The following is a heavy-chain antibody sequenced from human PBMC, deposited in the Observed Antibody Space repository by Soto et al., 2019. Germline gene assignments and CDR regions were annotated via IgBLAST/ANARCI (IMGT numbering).Heavy chain of an antibody. CDR3: AKDAKILDWLPTSYYFAF. V-gene: IGHV3-23*01. Sequence: EVQVLESGGGLAQPGRSLRLSCAVSGLSFSSYAMTWVRQSPGKGLEWVSSISRSGNSTYSADSVRGRFTISRDNSKNTLYLHMNSLRDEDTDVYYCAKDAKILDWLPTSYYFAFWGQGTLVTVSS. D-gene: IGHD3-9*01. CDR2: ISRSGNST. J-gene: IGHJ4*02. CDR1: GLSFSSYA.